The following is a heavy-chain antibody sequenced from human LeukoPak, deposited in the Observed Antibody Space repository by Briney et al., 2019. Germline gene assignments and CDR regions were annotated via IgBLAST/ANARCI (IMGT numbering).Heavy chain of an antibody. J-gene: IGHJ4*02. CDR2: IIPIFGTA. CDR1: GGTFSSYA. V-gene: IGHV1-69*05. CDR3: ASSYSSSKAGFDY. Sequence: SVKVSCKASGGTFSSYAISWVRQAPGQGLEWMGGIIPIFGTANYAQKFQGRVTITTDESTSTAYMELSSLRSEDTAVYYCASSYSSSKAGFDYWGQGTLVTVSS. D-gene: IGHD6-13*01.